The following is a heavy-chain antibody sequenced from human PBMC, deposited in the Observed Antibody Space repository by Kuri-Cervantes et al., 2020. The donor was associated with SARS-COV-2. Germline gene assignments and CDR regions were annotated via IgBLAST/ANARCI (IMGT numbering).Heavy chain of an antibody. V-gene: IGHV3-21*01. Sequence: ETLSLTCAVYGGPFSGYYWSWIRQPPGKGLEWVSSISGSGSYIYYADSVKGRFTISKESGENSLYLHMNSLRGDDTAVYYCARVAGEGPIYYYYMDVWGKGTTVTVSS. CDR3: ARVAGEGPIYYYYMDV. CDR2: ISGSGSYI. J-gene: IGHJ6*03. CDR1: GGPFSGYY. D-gene: IGHD2-21*01.